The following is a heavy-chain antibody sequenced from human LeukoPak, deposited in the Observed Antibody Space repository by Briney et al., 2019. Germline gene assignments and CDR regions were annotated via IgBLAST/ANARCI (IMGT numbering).Heavy chain of an antibody. CDR3: ARDNPVYCTIGVCSLFDY. Sequence: GGSLRLSCAASGFTFSSYGMHWVRQAPGNGLEWVAVIWYDGSNKYYADSVKGRFTISRDNSKNTLYLQMNSLRAEDTAVYYCARDNPVYCTIGVCSLFDYWGQGTLVTVSS. CDR2: IWYDGSNK. D-gene: IGHD2-8*01. J-gene: IGHJ4*02. V-gene: IGHV3-33*01. CDR1: GFTFSSYG.